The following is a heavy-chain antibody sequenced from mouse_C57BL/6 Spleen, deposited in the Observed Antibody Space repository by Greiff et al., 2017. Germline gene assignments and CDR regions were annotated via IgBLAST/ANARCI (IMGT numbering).Heavy chain of an antibody. J-gene: IGHJ2*01. D-gene: IGHD2-4*01. Sequence: VQLQQSGAELVRPGTSVKVSCTASGYAFTNYLIEWVKQRPGQGLEWIGVINPGSGGTNYNEKFKGKATLTADKSSSTAYMQLSSLTSEDAAVYFCARRRDDYEIYYFGCWGQGTTLTGAS. CDR3: ARRRDDYEIYYFGC. CDR1: GYAFTNYL. CDR2: INPGSGGT. V-gene: IGHV1-54*01.